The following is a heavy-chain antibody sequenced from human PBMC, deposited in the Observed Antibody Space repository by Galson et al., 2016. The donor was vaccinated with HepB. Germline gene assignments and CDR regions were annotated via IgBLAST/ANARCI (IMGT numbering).Heavy chain of an antibody. V-gene: IGHV4-30-4*01. CDR2: IYYTGTT. J-gene: IGHJ5*02. CDR1: GGSLSTSNSY. Sequence: TLSLTCSVSGGSLSTSNSYWSWIRQAPGKGLEWIGYIYYTGTTYYNPSLMGRLTISVDPSTNQFSLTRRSVTAGDTAVYYCARAPGIVVVAGGSEDNWFDPWGPGILVTVSS. CDR3: ARAPGIVVVAGGSEDNWFDP. D-gene: IGHD2-21*02.